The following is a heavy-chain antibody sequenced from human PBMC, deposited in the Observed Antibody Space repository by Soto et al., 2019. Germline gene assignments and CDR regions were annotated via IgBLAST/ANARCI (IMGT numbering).Heavy chain of an antibody. J-gene: IGHJ4*02. CDR1: GGSISGYS. CDR3: ARSRTQFDY. CDR2: IYYGGST. Sequence: SETLSLTCTVSGGSISGYSWSWIRQPPGKGLEWIGYIYYGGSTYYNPSLKSRVTISVDTSKNQFSLKLSSVTAADTAVYYCARSRTQFDYWGQGTLVTVSS. V-gene: IGHV4-59*12.